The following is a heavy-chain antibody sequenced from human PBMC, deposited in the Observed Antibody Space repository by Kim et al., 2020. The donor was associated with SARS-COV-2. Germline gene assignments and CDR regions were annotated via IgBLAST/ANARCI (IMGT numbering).Heavy chain of an antibody. Sequence: GESLKISCKASGYTFTDYWIAWVRQVPGKGLEWMGIIYPGDSDTRYSPSVQGQVTMSVDKSISSVRLQWSSLKASDTAIYYCARLAYMVRGSITDYTLDVGGQGTAVTVSS. D-gene: IGHD3-10*01. V-gene: IGHV5-51*01. CDR1: GYTFTDYW. J-gene: IGHJ6*02. CDR3: ARLAYMVRGSITDYTLDV. CDR2: IYPGDSDT.